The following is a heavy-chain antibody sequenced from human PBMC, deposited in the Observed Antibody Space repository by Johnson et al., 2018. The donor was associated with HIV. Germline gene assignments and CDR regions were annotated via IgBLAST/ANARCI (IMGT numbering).Heavy chain of an antibody. CDR3: ARGFHRGGAFDI. CDR1: GFTFSSYA. CDR2: ISASGGGIT. J-gene: IGHJ3*02. V-gene: IGHV3-23*04. Sequence: VHLVESGGNLVQPGGSLRLSCAASGFTFSSYAMHWVRQAPGKGLEWVAVISASGGGITYYADSVKGRFSISRDNSNNTLSLQMDSLRVEDTAVYYCARGFHRGGAFDIWGQGTMVTVSS. D-gene: IGHD1-14*01.